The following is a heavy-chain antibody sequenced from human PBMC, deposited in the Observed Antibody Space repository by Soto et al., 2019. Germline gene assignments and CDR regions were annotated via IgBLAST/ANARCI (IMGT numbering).Heavy chain of an antibody. D-gene: IGHD6-13*01. V-gene: IGHV3-23*01. Sequence: EVQLLESGGGLVQPGGSLRLSCAASGFTFSSYAMSWVRQAPGKGLEWVSAISGSGGSTYYADSVKGRFTISRDNSKNKLYMQMNSLRAEYTAVYYCAKSYSSSWYGGWFDPWGQGTLVTVSS. J-gene: IGHJ5*02. CDR3: AKSYSSSWYGGWFDP. CDR2: ISGSGGST. CDR1: GFTFSSYA.